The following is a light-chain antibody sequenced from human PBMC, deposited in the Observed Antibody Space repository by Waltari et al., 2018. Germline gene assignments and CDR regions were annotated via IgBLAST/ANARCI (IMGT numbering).Light chain of an antibody. J-gene: IGLJ2*01. Sequence: QSALTQPASVSGSPGQSITISCTGSSSDVGGDDSVSWYEDHPGQAPKVIIYDVNKRPSGVSVLFSGSKSGNTASLTISGLQAEDEATFYCSSQSTKNGVIFGGGTKVTVL. V-gene: IGLV2-14*03. CDR2: DVN. CDR1: SSDVGGDDS. CDR3: SSQSTKNGVI.